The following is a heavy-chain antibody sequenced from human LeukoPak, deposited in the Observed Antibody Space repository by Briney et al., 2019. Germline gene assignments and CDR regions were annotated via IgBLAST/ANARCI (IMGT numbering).Heavy chain of an antibody. CDR1: GFQFDGYG. Sequence: GGSLRLSCAASGFQFDGYGMHWVRQVPGKGLEWLCLIGGHGDDTFYADSVKGRFTISRDNNKNSLYLQMSDVSPEDTAFYYCAKDIGKDSVTWGYIYYALDGWGQGTTVTVSS. D-gene: IGHD5/OR15-5a*01. CDR3: AKDIGKDSVTWGYIYYALDG. J-gene: IGHJ6*02. CDR2: IGGHGDDT. V-gene: IGHV3-43*02.